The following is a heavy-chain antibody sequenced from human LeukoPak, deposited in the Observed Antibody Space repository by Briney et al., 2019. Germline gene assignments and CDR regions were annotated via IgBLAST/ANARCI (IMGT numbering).Heavy chain of an antibody. CDR2: INHSGST. CDR3: ARGVLLWFGEPGPFDP. V-gene: IGHV4-34*01. CDR1: GGSFSGYY. Sequence: SETLSLTCAVYGGSFSGYYWSWIRQPPGKGLEWIGEINHSGSTNYNPSLKSRVTVSVDTSKNQFSLKLSSVTAADTAVYYCARGVLLWFGEPGPFDPWGRGTLVTVSS. D-gene: IGHD3-10*01. J-gene: IGHJ5*02.